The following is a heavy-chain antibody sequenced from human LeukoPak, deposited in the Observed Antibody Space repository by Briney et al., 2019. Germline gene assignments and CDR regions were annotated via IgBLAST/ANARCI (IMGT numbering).Heavy chain of an antibody. V-gene: IGHV4-39*01. J-gene: IGHJ4*02. CDR2: IYYRGST. Sequence: TSETLSLTCTVSGGSISGSSFYWGWIRQPPGKGLEWIGSIYYRGSTYYNPSLKSRVTISVDTSMKQFSLNLISVTAADTAVYYCARGAESPHYWGQGTLVTVSS. D-gene: IGHD3-16*01. CDR3: ARGAESPHY. CDR1: GGSISGSSFY.